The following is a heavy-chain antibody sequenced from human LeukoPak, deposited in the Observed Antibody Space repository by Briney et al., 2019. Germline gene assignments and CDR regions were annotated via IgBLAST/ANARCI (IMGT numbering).Heavy chain of an antibody. CDR2: ISGSGGST. CDR3: AKTGAYSSGWYGRIVVAQRDYYFDY. J-gene: IGHJ4*02. D-gene: IGHD6-19*01. Sequence: QAGGSLRLSCAASGFTFSSYAMSWVRQAPGKGLEWVSAISGSGGSTYYADSVKGRFTISRDNSKNTLYLQMNSLRAEDTAVYYCAKTGAYSSGWYGRIVVAQRDYYFDYWGQGTLVTVSS. CDR1: GFTFSSYA. V-gene: IGHV3-23*01.